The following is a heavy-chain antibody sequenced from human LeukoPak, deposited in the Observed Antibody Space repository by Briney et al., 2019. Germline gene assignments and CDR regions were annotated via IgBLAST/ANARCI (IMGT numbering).Heavy chain of an antibody. CDR1: GGSFSGYY. J-gene: IGHJ4*02. Sequence: ASETLSLTCAVYGGSFSGYYWSWIRQPPGKGLEWIGEINHSGSTNYNPSLKSRVTISVDTSKNQFSLKLSSVTAADTAVYYCARHRSSSSRRFDYWGQGTLVTVSS. D-gene: IGHD6-13*01. V-gene: IGHV4-34*01. CDR3: ARHRSSSSRRFDY. CDR2: INHSGST.